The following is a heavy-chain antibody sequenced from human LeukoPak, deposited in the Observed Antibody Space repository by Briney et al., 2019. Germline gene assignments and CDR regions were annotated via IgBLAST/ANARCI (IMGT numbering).Heavy chain of an antibody. CDR1: GYTFTSYY. V-gene: IGHV1-46*01. Sequence: ASVKVSCKASGYTFTSYYMHWVRQAPGQGLEWMGIINPSGGSTSYAQKFQGRVTMTRDTSTSTVYMELSSLRSEDTAVYYCAREVSLVGAKPDAFDIWGQGTMVTVSS. CDR3: AREVSLVGAKPDAFDI. J-gene: IGHJ3*02. CDR2: INPSGGST. D-gene: IGHD1-26*01.